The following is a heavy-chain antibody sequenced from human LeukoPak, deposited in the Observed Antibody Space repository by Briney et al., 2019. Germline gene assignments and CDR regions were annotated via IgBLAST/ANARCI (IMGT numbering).Heavy chain of an antibody. D-gene: IGHD2-15*01. J-gene: IGHJ6*03. CDR3: ARPLVVRYYYYYMDV. V-gene: IGHV4-39*01. CDR1: GGSIGSSSYY. Sequence: SETLSLTCTVSGGSIGSSSYYWGWIRQPPGKGLEWIGSIYYSGSTYYNPSLKSRVTISVDTSKNQFSLKLSSVTAADTAVYYCARPLVVRYYYYYMDVWGKGTTVTVSS. CDR2: IYYSGST.